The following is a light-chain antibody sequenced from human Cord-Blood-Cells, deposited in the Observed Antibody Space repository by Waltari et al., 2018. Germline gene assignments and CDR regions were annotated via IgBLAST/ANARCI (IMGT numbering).Light chain of an antibody. CDR3: QQYYSTPYT. CDR2: AAS. CDR1: QGISNS. Sequence: DIQMTQSPPSLSASVGDRVTITCRASQGISNSLAWYQQKPGKAPKLLLYAASRMESGIPSRFSGSGSGTDYTLTISSLQPEDFATYYCQQYYSTPYTFGQGTKLEIK. V-gene: IGKV1-NL1*01. J-gene: IGKJ2*01.